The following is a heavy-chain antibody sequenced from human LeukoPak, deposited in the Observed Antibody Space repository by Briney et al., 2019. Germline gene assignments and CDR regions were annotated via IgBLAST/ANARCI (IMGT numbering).Heavy chain of an antibody. CDR3: TRTTVTTSCFDP. D-gene: IGHD4-17*01. V-gene: IGHV4-59*08. Sequence: PWETLSLTCTVSGGSISSYYWSWIRQPPGKGLEWMGCIYYSGSTHYNPSLKSRVTISVDTSTKQFSLKLSSVTAADTAVYYCTRTTVTTSCFDPWGQGTLVTVSS. CDR1: GGSISSYY. J-gene: IGHJ5*02. CDR2: IYYSGST.